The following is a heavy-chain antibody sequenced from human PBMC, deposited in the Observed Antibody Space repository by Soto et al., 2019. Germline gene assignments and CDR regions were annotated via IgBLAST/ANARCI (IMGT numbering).Heavy chain of an antibody. J-gene: IGHJ4*02. CDR3: ARGGGWYSSSWYHSQYYYAY. CDR1: GGSFSGYY. D-gene: IGHD6-13*01. CDR2: INHSGST. V-gene: IGHV4-34*01. Sequence: PSETLSLTCAVYGGSFSGYYWSWIRQPPGKGLEWIGEINHSGSTNYNPSLKSRVTISVDTSKNQFSLKLSSVTAADTAVYYCARGGGWYSSSWYHSQYYYAYWGPGILVTV.